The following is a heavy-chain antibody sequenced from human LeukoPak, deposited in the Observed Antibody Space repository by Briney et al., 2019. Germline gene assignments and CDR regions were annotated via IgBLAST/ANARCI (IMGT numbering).Heavy chain of an antibody. D-gene: IGHD3-16*01. CDR2: INPSGGST. CDR3: ARFEGGNHYYYYGMDV. Sequence: ASVKVSCKASGYTFTGYYMHWVRQAPGQGLEWMGIINPSGGSTSYAQKFQGRVTMTRDTSTSTVYMELSSLRSEDTAVYYCARFEGGNHYYYYGMDVWGQGTTVTVSS. J-gene: IGHJ6*02. V-gene: IGHV1-46*01. CDR1: GYTFTGYY.